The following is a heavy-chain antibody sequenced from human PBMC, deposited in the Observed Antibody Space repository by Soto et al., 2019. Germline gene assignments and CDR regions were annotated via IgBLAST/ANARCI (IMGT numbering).Heavy chain of an antibody. D-gene: IGHD3-3*01. Sequence: ASVKVSCKASGYTFTGYYINWVRQATGQGLEWMGWMNPNSGNTGYAQKFQGRVTMTRNTSISTAYMELSSLRSEDTAVYYCARGPMHYDFRSGYYPQRPADAFDIWGQGTMVTVSS. CDR2: MNPNSGNT. CDR1: GYTFTGYY. J-gene: IGHJ3*02. CDR3: ARGPMHYDFRSGYYPQRPADAFDI. V-gene: IGHV1-8*02.